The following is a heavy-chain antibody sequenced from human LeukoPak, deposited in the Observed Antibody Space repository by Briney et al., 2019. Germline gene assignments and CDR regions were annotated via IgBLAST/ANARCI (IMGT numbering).Heavy chain of an antibody. D-gene: IGHD5-18*01. CDR3: ASQNTAMVTFDY. CDR2: IYYSGST. V-gene: IGHV4-39*01. Sequence: SETLSLTCTVSGGSISSYYWGWIRQPPGKGLEWIGSIYYSGSTYYDPSLKSRVTISVDTSKNQFSLKLSSVTAADTAVYYCASQNTAMVTFDYWGQGTLVTVSS. CDR1: GGSISSYY. J-gene: IGHJ4*02.